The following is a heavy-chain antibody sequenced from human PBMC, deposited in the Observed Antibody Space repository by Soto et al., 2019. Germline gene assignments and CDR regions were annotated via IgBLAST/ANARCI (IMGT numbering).Heavy chain of an antibody. CDR3: ATSYGSGYRAFDY. J-gene: IGHJ4*02. D-gene: IGHD3-10*01. Sequence: QVQLVQSGAEVKRPGSSVKVSCMASGDTFNFYSINWVRQAPGLGLEWMGRVNPIVSMSNYAQRFQGRVTMTADKSTSTAYMELSGLRSEDTAIYYCATSYGSGYRAFDYWGQGALVTVSS. CDR1: GDTFNFYS. V-gene: IGHV1-69*04. CDR2: VNPIVSMS.